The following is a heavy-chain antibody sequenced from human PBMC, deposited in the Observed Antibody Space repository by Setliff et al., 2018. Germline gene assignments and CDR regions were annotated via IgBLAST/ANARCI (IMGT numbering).Heavy chain of an antibody. V-gene: IGHV4-39*07. D-gene: IGHD3-3*01. J-gene: IGHJ4*02. CDR3: ASRATYYNFWSGYYLY. Sequence: SETLSLTCTVSGGSISSSSYYWGWIRQPPGKELEWIGSIYYSGSTYYNPSLKSRVTISVDTSKNQFSLKLSSVTAADTAVYYCASRATYYNFWSGYYLYWGQGTLVTVSS. CDR2: IYYSGST. CDR1: GGSISSSSYY.